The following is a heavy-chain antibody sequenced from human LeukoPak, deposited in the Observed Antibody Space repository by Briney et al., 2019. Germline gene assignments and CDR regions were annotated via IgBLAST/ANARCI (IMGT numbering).Heavy chain of an antibody. CDR3: ATKGDCYDSSGSPSY. J-gene: IGHJ4*01. Sequence: PSETLSLTCTVSGYSFSSGYYWGWLRPPPGRGLEWIVNIYYRGNNYYNHSLKSRVTISVDKSKNQLSLKMSCVTAADTAVYYCATKGDCYDSSGSPSYWGQGTLVIVSS. CDR2: IYYRGNN. D-gene: IGHD3-22*01. V-gene: IGHV4-38-2*02. CDR1: GYSFSSGYY.